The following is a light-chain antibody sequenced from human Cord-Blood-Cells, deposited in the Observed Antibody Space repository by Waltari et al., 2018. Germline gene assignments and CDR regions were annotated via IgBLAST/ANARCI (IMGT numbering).Light chain of an antibody. CDR3: QQYGSSPLFT. Sequence: EIVLTQSPGTLSLSPGERATPPCRASQSVSSSYLAWYQQKPGQAPRLLIDGASSRATGIPDRFSGSGSGTDFTLTISRLEPEDFAVYYCQQYGSSPLFTFGPGTKVDIK. V-gene: IGKV3-20*01. J-gene: IGKJ3*01. CDR2: GAS. CDR1: QSVSSSY.